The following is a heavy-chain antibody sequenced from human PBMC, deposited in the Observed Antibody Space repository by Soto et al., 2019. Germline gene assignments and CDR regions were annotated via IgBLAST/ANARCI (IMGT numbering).Heavy chain of an antibody. D-gene: IGHD3-3*01. V-gene: IGHV4-34*01. Sequence: SETLSLTCAVYGGPFSGYYWSWIRQPPGKGLEWIGEINHSGSTNYNPSLKSRVTISVDTSKNQFSLKLSSVTAADTAVYYCARGYYDFWSGYYKAHYYYGMDVWGQGTTVTVSS. CDR2: INHSGST. J-gene: IGHJ6*02. CDR3: ARGYYDFWSGYYKAHYYYGMDV. CDR1: GGPFSGYY.